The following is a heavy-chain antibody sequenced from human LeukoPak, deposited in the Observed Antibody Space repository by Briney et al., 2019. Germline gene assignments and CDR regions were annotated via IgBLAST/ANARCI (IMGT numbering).Heavy chain of an antibody. V-gene: IGHV3-15*01. Sequence: GGSLRLSCAASGFTFSSYEMNWVRQAPGKGLEWVGRIKSKTDGGTTDYAAPVKGRFTISRDDSKNTLYLQMNSLKTEDTAVYYCTADEYGDDDHGYWGQGTLVTVSS. D-gene: IGHD4-17*01. CDR1: GFTFSSYE. CDR2: IKSKTDGGTT. J-gene: IGHJ4*02. CDR3: TADEYGDDDHGY.